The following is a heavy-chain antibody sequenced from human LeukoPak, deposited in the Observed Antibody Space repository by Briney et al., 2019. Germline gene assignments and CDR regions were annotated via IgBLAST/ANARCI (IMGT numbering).Heavy chain of an antibody. Sequence: RSLRLSCAASGFTFSSYGMHWVRQAPGKGLEWVAVIWYDGSNKYYADSVKGRFTISRDNSKNTLYLQMNSLRAEDTAVYYCARASGECSSTSCTPRSHWGQGTLVTVSS. CDR1: GFTFSSYG. CDR2: IWYDGSNK. D-gene: IGHD2-2*01. J-gene: IGHJ4*02. CDR3: ARASGECSSTSCTPRSH. V-gene: IGHV3-33*01.